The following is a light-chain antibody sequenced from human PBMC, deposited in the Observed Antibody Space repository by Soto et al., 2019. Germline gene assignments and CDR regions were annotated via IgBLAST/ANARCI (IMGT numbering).Light chain of an antibody. CDR3: SSYTSSSTNVV. V-gene: IGLV2-14*01. CDR1: SSDVGVYNY. Sequence: QSALTQPASVSGSPGQSITISCTGTSSDVGVYNYVSWYQQHPGKVPKLMIYDVSNRSSGVSNRFSGSKSGNTASLTISGLQAEDEAEYYCSSYTSSSTNVVFGGGTKLTVL. CDR2: DVS. J-gene: IGLJ2*01.